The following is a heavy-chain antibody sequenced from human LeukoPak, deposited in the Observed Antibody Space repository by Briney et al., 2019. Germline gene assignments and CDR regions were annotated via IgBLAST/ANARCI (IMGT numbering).Heavy chain of an antibody. CDR2: IYYSGST. J-gene: IGHJ6*02. V-gene: IGHV4-59*08. D-gene: IGHD2-15*01. CDR3: ARHTVVVVAAKVYYYGMDV. CDR1: GGSISSYY. Sequence: PSETLSLTCTVSGGSISSYYWSWIRQPPGKGLEWIGYIYYSGSTNYNPSLKSRVTISVDTSKNQFSLKLSSVTAADTAVYYCARHTVVVVAAKVYYYGMDVWGQGTTVTVSS.